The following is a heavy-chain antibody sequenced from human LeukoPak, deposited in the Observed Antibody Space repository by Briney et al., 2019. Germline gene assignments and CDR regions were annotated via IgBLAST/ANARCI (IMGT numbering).Heavy chain of an antibody. J-gene: IGHJ4*02. CDR2: INHSGST. V-gene: IGHV4-34*01. CDR3: ARGRSY. CDR1: GGSFSGYY. Sequence: SETLSLTCAVYGGSFSGYYWSWIRQPPGKGLEWIGEINHSGSTNYNPSLKSRVTISVDTSKDQFSLKLSSVTAADTAVYYCARGRSYWGQGTLVTVSS.